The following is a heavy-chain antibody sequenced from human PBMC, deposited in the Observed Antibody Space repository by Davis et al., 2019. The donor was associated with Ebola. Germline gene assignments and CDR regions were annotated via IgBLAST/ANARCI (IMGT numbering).Heavy chain of an antibody. V-gene: IGHV3-21*01. Sequence: GESLKISCAASGSTFIVYAMSWVRQAPGKGLEWVSPISTSSTYIDYADSLKGRFTVSRDDAKNSLYLQMNSLRAEDTAIYYCARDYSDDLYYYYYMDVWGKGTTVTVSS. CDR3: ARDYSDDLYYYYYMDV. J-gene: IGHJ6*03. CDR2: ISTSSTYI. CDR1: GSTFIVYA. D-gene: IGHD4-11*01.